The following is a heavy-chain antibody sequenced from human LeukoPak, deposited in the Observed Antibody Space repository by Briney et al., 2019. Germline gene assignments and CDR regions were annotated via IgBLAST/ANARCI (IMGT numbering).Heavy chain of an antibody. CDR3: ARGHYYDSSGLNY. CDR2: INHSGST. J-gene: IGHJ4*02. CDR1: GGSFSGYY. D-gene: IGHD3-22*01. V-gene: IGHV4-34*01. Sequence: SETLSLTCAVYGGSFSGYYWSWIRQPPGKGLEWIGEINHSGSTNYNPSLKSRVTISVDTSKNQFSLKLSSVTAADTAVYYCARGHYYDSSGLNYWGQGTLVTVSS.